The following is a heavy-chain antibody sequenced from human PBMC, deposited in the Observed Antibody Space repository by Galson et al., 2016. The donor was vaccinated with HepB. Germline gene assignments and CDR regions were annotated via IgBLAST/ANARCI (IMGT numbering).Heavy chain of an antibody. J-gene: IGHJ4*02. V-gene: IGHV3-23*01. D-gene: IGHD5-18*01. CDR3: ASDPRQWQRGYNYGFEY. Sequence: SLRLSCAASGFTFRSHAMSWVRQAPGRGLEWVSSITAGSTSTFYADSVKGRFTMSRDNSKNTLYLQMNSLRAEDTAIYYCASDPRQWQRGYNYGFEYWGQGTLVSVSS. CDR2: ITAGSTST. CDR1: GFTFRSHA.